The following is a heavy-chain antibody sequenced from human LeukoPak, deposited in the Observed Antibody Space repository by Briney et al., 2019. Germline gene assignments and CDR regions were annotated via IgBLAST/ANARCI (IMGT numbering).Heavy chain of an antibody. J-gene: IGHJ3*02. Sequence: PSETPSLTCTVSGGSISSSSYYWGWIRQPPGKGLEWIGEINHSGSTNYNPSLKSRVTISVDTSKNQFSLKLSSVTAADTAVYYCARRGSYSAFDIWGQGTMVTVSS. CDR2: INHSGST. CDR3: ARRGSYSAFDI. D-gene: IGHD1-26*01. V-gene: IGHV4-39*07. CDR1: GGSISSSSYY.